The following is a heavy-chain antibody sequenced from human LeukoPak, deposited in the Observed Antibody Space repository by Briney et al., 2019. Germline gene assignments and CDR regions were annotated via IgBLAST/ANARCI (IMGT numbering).Heavy chain of an antibody. V-gene: IGHV4-34*01. D-gene: IGHD6-13*01. Sequence: SETLSLTCAVYGGSFSGYYWSWVPQPPGKGLEWVGEINHSGSTNYNPSLKSRVTISVDTSKNQFSLKLSSVTAADTAVYYCARTRIAPDYWGQGTLVTVSS. J-gene: IGHJ4*02. CDR2: INHSGST. CDR1: GGSFSGYY. CDR3: ARTRIAPDY.